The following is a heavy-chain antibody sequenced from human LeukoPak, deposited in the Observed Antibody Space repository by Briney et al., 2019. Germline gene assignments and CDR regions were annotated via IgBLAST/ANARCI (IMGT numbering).Heavy chain of an antibody. CDR3: AKLGYCSSTSCYTAGYEDY. V-gene: IGHV3-30*18. CDR2: ISYDGSNK. J-gene: IGHJ4*02. D-gene: IGHD2-2*02. CDR1: GFTFSSYG. Sequence: GGSLRLSCAASGFTFSSYGMHWVRQAPGKGLEWVAVISYDGSNKYYADSVKGRFTISRDNSKKTLYLQMNSLRAEDTAVYYCAKLGYCSSTSCYTAGYEDYWGQGTLVTVSS.